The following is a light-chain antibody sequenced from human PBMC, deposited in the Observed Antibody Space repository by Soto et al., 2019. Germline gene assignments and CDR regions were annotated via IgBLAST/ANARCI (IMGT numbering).Light chain of an antibody. J-gene: IGLJ1*01. CDR2: EVS. V-gene: IGLV2-14*01. CDR1: SSDVGGYNY. CDR3: ASYTSSSSYV. Sequence: QSVLTQPASVSGSPGQSITISCTGTSSDVGGYNYVSWYQQHPGKAPKLIIYEVSTRPSGVSNRFSGSKSGNTASLIISGLQAEDEADYYCASYTSSSSYVFGTGTKVTVL.